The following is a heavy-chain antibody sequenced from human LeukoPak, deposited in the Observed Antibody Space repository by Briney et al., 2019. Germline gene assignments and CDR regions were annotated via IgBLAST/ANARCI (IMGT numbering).Heavy chain of an antibody. J-gene: IGHJ4*02. CDR1: GYSFTSYW. CDR3: ARQGGADSSGYYDDY. D-gene: IGHD3-22*01. Sequence: GXALKISCKGSGYSFTSYWIGWVRRMPGKGVEGMGIIYPGDSDTRYSPSVQGQVTISADKSISTAYLQWSSLKASDTDMYYCARQGGADSSGYYDDYWGQGTLVTVSS. CDR2: IYPGDSDT. V-gene: IGHV5-51*01.